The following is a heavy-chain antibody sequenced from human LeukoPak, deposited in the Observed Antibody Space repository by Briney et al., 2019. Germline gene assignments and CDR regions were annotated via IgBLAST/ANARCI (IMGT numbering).Heavy chain of an antibody. CDR3: ARVPLAYCGGDCYSLDY. CDR2: INHSGST. D-gene: IGHD2-21*02. Sequence: PGGSLRLSCAASGFTFSSYWMSWIRQPPGKGLEWIGEINHSGSTNYNPSLKSRVTISVDTSKNQFSLKLSSVTAADTAVYYCARVPLAYCGGDCYSLDYWGQGTLVTVSS. J-gene: IGHJ4*02. V-gene: IGHV4-34*01. CDR1: GFTFSSYW.